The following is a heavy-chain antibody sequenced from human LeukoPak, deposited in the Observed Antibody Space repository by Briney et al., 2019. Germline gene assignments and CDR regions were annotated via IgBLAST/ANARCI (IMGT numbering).Heavy chain of an antibody. D-gene: IGHD2-15*01. V-gene: IGHV3-66*01. CDR2: IYSGGST. CDR3: ARGPVVAAPFDY. J-gene: IGHJ4*02. CDR1: GFTVSSNY. Sequence: GGSLRLSCAASGFTVSSNYMSWVRQAPGKGLKWVSVIYSGGSTYYADSVKGRFTISRDNSKNTLYLQMNSLRAEDTAVYYCARGPVVAAPFDYWGQGTLVTVSS.